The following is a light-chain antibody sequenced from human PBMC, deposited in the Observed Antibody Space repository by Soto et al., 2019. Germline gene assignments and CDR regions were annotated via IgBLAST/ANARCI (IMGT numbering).Light chain of an antibody. CDR3: SSYSRSTAYV. J-gene: IGLJ1*01. Sequence: QSALPQPASVSGSPGQSITISCTRTSSDVGGYKYVSWHQLHPGKAPKLIIYEVSNRPSGISNRFSGSKSGNTASLTISGLQAEDEADYYCSSYSRSTAYVFGTGTKVTVL. CDR2: EVS. V-gene: IGLV2-14*01. CDR1: SSDVGGYKY.